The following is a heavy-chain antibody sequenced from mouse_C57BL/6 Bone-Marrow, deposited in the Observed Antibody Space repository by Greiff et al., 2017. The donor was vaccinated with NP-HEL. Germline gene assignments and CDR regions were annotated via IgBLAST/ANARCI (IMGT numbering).Heavy chain of an antibody. V-gene: IGHV5-6*01. CDR1: GFTFSSYG. Sequence: EVQLVESGGDLVKPGGSLKLSCAASGFTFSSYGMSWVRQTPDKRLEWVATISSGGSYTYYPDSVKGRFTISRDNAKNTLYLQMSSLKSEDTAMYYCARLLPWGQGTLVTVSA. CDR2: ISSGGSYT. D-gene: IGHD2-1*01. J-gene: IGHJ3*01. CDR3: ARLLP.